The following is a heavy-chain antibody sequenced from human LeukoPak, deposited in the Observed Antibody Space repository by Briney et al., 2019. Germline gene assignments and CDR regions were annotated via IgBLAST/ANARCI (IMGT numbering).Heavy chain of an antibody. CDR2: IYSAGGA. D-gene: IGHD6-6*01. Sequence: GGSLRLSCTASGFTFNNYWMNWVRQAPGKGLEWVSIIYSAGGAYSADSLKGRFTISRDNSENTLYLQMNSLRVDDTAVYFCARLIASRGYYMDVWGKGTTVTVSS. J-gene: IGHJ6*03. CDR1: GFTFNNYW. V-gene: IGHV3-53*01. CDR3: ARLIASRGYYMDV.